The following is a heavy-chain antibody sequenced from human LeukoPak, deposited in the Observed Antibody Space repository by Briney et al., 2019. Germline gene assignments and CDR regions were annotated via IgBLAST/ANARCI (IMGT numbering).Heavy chain of an antibody. Sequence: KPGGSLRLSCAASGFTFSSYSMDWVRQAPGKGVEWVSSISSSSGYIYYADSVKGRFTLSRDNAKNSLYLQMTSLRAEDTAVYYCARALIDANTPFDYWGQGTLVTVSS. CDR3: ARALIDANTPFDY. D-gene: IGHD4/OR15-4a*01. V-gene: IGHV3-21*01. J-gene: IGHJ4*02. CDR2: ISSSSGYI. CDR1: GFTFSSYS.